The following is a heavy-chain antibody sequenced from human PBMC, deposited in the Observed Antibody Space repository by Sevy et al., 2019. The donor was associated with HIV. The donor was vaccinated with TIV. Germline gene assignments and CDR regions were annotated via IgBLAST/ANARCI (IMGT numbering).Heavy chain of an antibody. J-gene: IGHJ4*02. V-gene: IGHV3-30*04. CDR2: ITYHGRNQ. CDR3: ARKQFVLPFDY. D-gene: IGHD6-6*01. CDR1: GFTFSDYA. Sequence: GGSLRLSCAASGFTFSDYAIHWVRQAPGKGLEWLAVITYHGRNQFYADSVRGRFTITRDDSKNTVYLQMNSLRPDDTAVYYCARKQFVLPFDYWGQGTLVTVSS.